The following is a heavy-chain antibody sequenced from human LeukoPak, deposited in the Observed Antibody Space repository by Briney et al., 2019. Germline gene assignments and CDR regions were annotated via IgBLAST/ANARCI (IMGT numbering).Heavy chain of an antibody. D-gene: IGHD3-10*01. J-gene: IGHJ4*02. CDR2: IKQDGSEK. CDR3: AKSSGSYYNRFDY. CDR1: GFTFSSYW. V-gene: IGHV3-7*03. Sequence: GGSLRLSCAASGFTFSSYWMSWVRQAPGKGLEWVANIKQDGSEKYYVDSVKGRFTISRDNSKNTLYLQMNSLRAEDTAVYYCAKSSGSYYNRFDYWGQGTLVTVSS.